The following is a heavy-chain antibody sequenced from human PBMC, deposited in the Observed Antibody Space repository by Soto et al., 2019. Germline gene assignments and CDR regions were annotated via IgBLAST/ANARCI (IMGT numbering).Heavy chain of an antibody. CDR1: RESLRIHY. CDR2: IRNKAKRDTT. Sequence: RICSAARRESLRIHYMDWACKATGKGLERVGRIRNKAKRDTTEHVASVKGRFTISRDDSKNSLYLQTNSLTTEDTAMHYCARVTDKTGTTYVFDFLGKRSMVTV. J-gene: IGHJ3*01. V-gene: IGHV3-72*01. D-gene: IGHD1-7*01. CDR3: ARVTDKTGTTYVFDF.